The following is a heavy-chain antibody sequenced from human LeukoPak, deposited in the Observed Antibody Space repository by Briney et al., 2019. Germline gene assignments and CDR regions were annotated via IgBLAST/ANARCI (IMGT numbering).Heavy chain of an antibody. CDR1: GFTFSSYG. D-gene: IGHD6-19*01. CDR3: AKSPYSSGWIPSYFDY. CDR2: ISFDGSNK. Sequence: GGSLRLSCAASGFTFSSYGMHWVRQAPGKGLEWVALISFDGSNKYSADSVKGRFTISRDNSKNTLYLQKNSLRAEDTAVYYCAKSPYSSGWIPSYFDYWGQGTLVTVSS. J-gene: IGHJ4*02. V-gene: IGHV3-30*18.